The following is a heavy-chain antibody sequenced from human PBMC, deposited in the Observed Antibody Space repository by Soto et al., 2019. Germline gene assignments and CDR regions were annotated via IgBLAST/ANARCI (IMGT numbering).Heavy chain of an antibody. J-gene: IGHJ5*02. CDR2: ISSSGSTI. CDR1: GCTFSDYY. Sequence: GRLLRTGSASGCTFSDYYMSWIRQAPGKGLEWVSYISSSGSTIYYADSVKGRFTISRDNAKNSLYLQMNSLRAEDTAVYYCARGGYSYGHRWFDPWGQGTLVTVSS. CDR3: ARGGYSYGHRWFDP. V-gene: IGHV3-11*01. D-gene: IGHD5-18*01.